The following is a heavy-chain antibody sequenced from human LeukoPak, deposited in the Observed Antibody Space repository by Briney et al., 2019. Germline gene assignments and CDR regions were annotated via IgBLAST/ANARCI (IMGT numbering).Heavy chain of an antibody. CDR2: VNPRSGDA. D-gene: IGHD2-8*01. Sequence: ASVKVSCKASGYSFSTYGISWARQAPGQGLEWMGWVNPRSGDAGYLQKFQGRLTITRDSSIDTAYMDLSGLSSEDTAVYYCARGVPLGYCTYGVCYPPYYFDYWGQGTLVTASS. CDR1: GYSFSTYG. J-gene: IGHJ4*02. CDR3: ARGVPLGYCTYGVCYPPYYFDY. V-gene: IGHV1-8*01.